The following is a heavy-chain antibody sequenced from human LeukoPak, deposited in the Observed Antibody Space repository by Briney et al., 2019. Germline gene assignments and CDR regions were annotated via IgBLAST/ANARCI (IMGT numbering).Heavy chain of an antibody. CDR2: IYYTGIT. D-gene: IGHD3-16*02. CDR1: GDSVSRYY. Sequence: SETLSLTCTVSGDSVSRYYWSWIRQPPGKGLEWIAYIYYTGITKYNPSLKSRVTISADTSRNQFSLNLISVTAADTAVYYCARHTWRDGGIFEIDYWGLGTLVTVSS. J-gene: IGHJ4*02. CDR3: ARHTWRDGGIFEIDY. V-gene: IGHV4-59*08.